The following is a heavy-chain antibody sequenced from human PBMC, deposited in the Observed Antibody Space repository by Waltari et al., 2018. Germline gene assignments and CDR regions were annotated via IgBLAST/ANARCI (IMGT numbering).Heavy chain of an antibody. J-gene: IGHJ4*02. CDR3: AREDILTGYYSYIDY. V-gene: IGHV4-59*01. Sequence: QVQLQESGPGLVQPSETLSLTCTVSGGSISSYNWSWIRQPPGKGLEWIGYIYYSGSTNYNPSLKSRVTISVDTSKNQFSLKLSSVTAADTAVYYCAREDILTGYYSYIDYWGQGTLVTVSS. CDR1: GGSISSYN. D-gene: IGHD3-9*01. CDR2: IYYSGST.